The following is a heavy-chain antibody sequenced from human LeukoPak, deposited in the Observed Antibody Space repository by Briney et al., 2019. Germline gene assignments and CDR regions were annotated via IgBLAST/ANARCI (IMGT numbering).Heavy chain of an antibody. CDR1: GYTFTSYD. J-gene: IGHJ5*02. D-gene: IGHD4-11*01. CDR3: ARGHFSNYGYWFDP. Sequence: SVKVSCEASGYTFTSYDINWVRQATGQGLEWMGGIIPIFGTANYAQKFQDRVTITADKSTSTAYMELSSLRSEDTAVYYCARGHFSNYGYWFDPWGQGTLVTVSS. V-gene: IGHV1-69*06. CDR2: IIPIFGTA.